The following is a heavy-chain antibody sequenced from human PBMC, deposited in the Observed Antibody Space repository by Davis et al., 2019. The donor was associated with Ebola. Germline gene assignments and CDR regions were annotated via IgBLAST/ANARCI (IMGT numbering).Heavy chain of an antibody. CDR2: INPDGSST. CDR1: GFTLSKYW. CDR3: TRILRGY. J-gene: IGHJ4*02. D-gene: IGHD2/OR15-2a*01. Sequence: PGGSLRLSCAASGFTLSKYWVHWVRHAPGTGLVWVSRINPDGSSTAYADSVKGRFTISRDNAKDTLYLQMNSLRAEDTAVYYCTRILRGYWGQGALVTVSS. V-gene: IGHV3-74*01.